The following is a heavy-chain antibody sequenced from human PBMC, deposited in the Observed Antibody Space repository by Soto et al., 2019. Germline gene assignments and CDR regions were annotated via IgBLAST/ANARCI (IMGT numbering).Heavy chain of an antibody. CDR3: AKDMGGEYSSSGYYYYGMDV. J-gene: IGHJ6*02. Sequence: EVQLVESGGGLVQPGRSLRLSCAASGFTFDDYAMHWVRQAPGKGLEWVSGISWNSGSIGYADSVKGRFTISRDNAKNSRYLQMNSLRAEDTALYYCAKDMGGEYSSSGYYYYGMDVWGQGTTVTVSS. D-gene: IGHD6-6*01. CDR1: GFTFDDYA. CDR2: ISWNSGSI. V-gene: IGHV3-9*01.